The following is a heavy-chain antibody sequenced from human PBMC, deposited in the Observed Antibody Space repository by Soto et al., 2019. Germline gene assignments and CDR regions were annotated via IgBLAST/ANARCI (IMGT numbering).Heavy chain of an antibody. CDR1: GYSFTSYS. D-gene: IGHD6-13*01. CDR2: IYPGDSDT. J-gene: IGHJ6*02. CDR3: AISGGGLKQQPPKSYCGMDV. Sequence: GESLKISGKGSGYSFTSYSIGWVRQMPGKGLEWMGIIYPGDSDTRYSPSFQGQVTISADKSISTAYLQWSSLKASDTAMYYCAISGGGLKQQPPKSYCGMDVCGQGTTVSGSS. V-gene: IGHV5-51*01.